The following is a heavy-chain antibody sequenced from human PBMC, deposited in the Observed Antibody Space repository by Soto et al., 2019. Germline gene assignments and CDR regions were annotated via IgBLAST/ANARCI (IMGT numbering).Heavy chain of an antibody. CDR3: AKHRALDYDFWSGYYVWSLEKNDAFDI. CDR1: GFTFETYA. V-gene: IGHV3-48*03. Sequence: PGGSLRLSCSASGFTFETYAMHWVRQAPGKGLEWVSYISNSGSSIYYAASVRGRFTISRDNAKNSLYLQMNSLRAEDTDVYYSAKHRALDYDFWSGYYVWSLEKNDAFDIWGQGTMVTVSS. D-gene: IGHD3-3*01. CDR2: ISNSGSSI. J-gene: IGHJ3*02.